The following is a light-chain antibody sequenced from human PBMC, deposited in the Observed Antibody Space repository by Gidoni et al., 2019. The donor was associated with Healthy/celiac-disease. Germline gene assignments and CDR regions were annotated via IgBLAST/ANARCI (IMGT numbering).Light chain of an antibody. V-gene: IGLV3-19*01. J-gene: IGLJ1*01. CDR3: NSRDSSGNHYV. Sequence: SSELTQDAAVSAALGQTVRITCQGDSLRSYYASWYQQKPGQAPVLVIYGKNNRPSGIPYRFSGSSSGNTASLTITVAQAEDEADYYCNSRDSSGNHYVFGTGTKVTVL. CDR1: SLRSYY. CDR2: GKN.